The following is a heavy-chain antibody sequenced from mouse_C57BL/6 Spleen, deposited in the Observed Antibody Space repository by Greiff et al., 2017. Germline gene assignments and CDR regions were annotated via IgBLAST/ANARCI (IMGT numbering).Heavy chain of an antibody. CDR2: INPSNGGT. D-gene: IGHD1-1*01. V-gene: IGHV1-53*01. Sequence: VQLQQPGTELVKPGASVKLSCKASGYTFTSYWMHWVKQRPGQGLEWIGNINPSNGGTNYNEKFKSKATLTVDKSSSTAYMQLSSLTSEDSAVYYCARDAYYYGIYFDYWGQGTTLTVSS. J-gene: IGHJ2*01. CDR1: GYTFTSYW. CDR3: ARDAYYYGIYFDY.